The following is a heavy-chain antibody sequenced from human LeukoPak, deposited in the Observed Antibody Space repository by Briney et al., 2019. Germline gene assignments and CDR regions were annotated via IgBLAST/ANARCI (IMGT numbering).Heavy chain of an antibody. CDR2: IGTAGVT. CDR1: GFTFSDYD. D-gene: IGHD1-1*01. J-gene: IGHJ4*02. Sequence: GGSLRLSCAASGFTFSDYDMHWVRQATGKGLEWVSAIGTAGVTYYTGSVKGRFTISRENAKNSLYLQMTSLRAGDTAVYYCARVAKERVGGVYYFDYWGQGTLVTVSS. CDR3: ARVAKERVGGVYYFDY. V-gene: IGHV3-13*01.